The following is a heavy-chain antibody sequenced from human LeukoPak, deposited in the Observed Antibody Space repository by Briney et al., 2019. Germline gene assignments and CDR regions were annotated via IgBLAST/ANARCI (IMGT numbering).Heavy chain of an antibody. V-gene: IGHV3-74*01. CDR2: INSDVSGT. D-gene: IGHD3-22*01. J-gene: IGHJ6*03. CDR1: GFTFSSYW. Sequence: PGGSLRLSCAASGFTFSSYWMHWVRQAPGKGLVWVSRINSDVSGTSYADSVKGRFTISRDNAKNTLYLQMNSLRAEDTGVYYCARDPNYYDSSGPAMDVWGKGTTVTVSS. CDR3: ARDPNYYDSSGPAMDV.